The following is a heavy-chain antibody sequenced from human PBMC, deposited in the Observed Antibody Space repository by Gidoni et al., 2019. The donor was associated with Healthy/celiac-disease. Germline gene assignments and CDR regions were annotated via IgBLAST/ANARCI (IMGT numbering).Heavy chain of an antibody. J-gene: IGHJ4*02. V-gene: IGHV4-4*02. Sequence: QVQLQESGPGLVKPSGTLSLTCAGSGISISSRNWWGWVRQPPGKGLGWIGEIYNIGSTNYNPSLKSRVTISVDKSKNQFSLKLSSVTAADTVVYYCARRYYYDSSGHFDYWGQGTLVTVSS. CDR1: GISISSRNW. D-gene: IGHD3-22*01. CDR3: ARRYYYDSSGHFDY. CDR2: IYNIGST.